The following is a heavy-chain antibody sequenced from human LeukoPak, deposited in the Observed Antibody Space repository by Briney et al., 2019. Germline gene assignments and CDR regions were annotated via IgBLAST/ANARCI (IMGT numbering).Heavy chain of an antibody. D-gene: IGHD2/OR15-2a*01. CDR2: IERKTDGATT. Sequence: PGGSLRLSCAASGFTFSNAWMSWVRQAPGKGLEWVGRIERKTDGATTDYAAPVKGRFTISRDDSKNTLYLQMNSLRAEDTAVYYCAKGHNNYYFTIDYWGQGTLVTVSS. V-gene: IGHV3-15*04. CDR1: GFTFSNAW. J-gene: IGHJ4*02. CDR3: AKGHNNYYFTIDY.